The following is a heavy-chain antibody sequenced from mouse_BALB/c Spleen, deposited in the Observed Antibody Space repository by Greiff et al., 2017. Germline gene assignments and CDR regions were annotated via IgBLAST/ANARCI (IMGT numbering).Heavy chain of an antibody. J-gene: IGHJ4*01. D-gene: IGHD1-1*02. CDR1: GYAFRSSW. V-gene: IGHV1-82*01. CDR3: ARWGGPYAMDY. Sequence: VQLVESGPELVKPGASVKISCKASGYAFRSSWMNWVKQRPGQGLEWIGRIYPGDGDTNYNGKFKGKATLTADKSSSTAYMQLSSLTSVDSAVYFCARWGGPYAMDYWGQGTSVTVSS. CDR2: IYPGDGDT.